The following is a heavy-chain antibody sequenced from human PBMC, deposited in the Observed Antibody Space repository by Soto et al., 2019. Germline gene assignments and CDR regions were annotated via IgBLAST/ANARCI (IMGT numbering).Heavy chain of an antibody. D-gene: IGHD6-13*01. V-gene: IGHV1-69*12. CDR3: ASPSYSRSWPTYYFAY. CDR2: IIPIFGTA. J-gene: IGHJ4*02. Sequence: QVQLVQSGAEVKKPGSSVKVSCKASGGTFSSYAISWVRQAPGQGLEWMGGIIPIFGTANYAQKFQGRVTITADESTSTAYMELSSLRSEETAVYYCASPSYSRSWPTYYFAYWGQGTLVTVSS. CDR1: GGTFSSYA.